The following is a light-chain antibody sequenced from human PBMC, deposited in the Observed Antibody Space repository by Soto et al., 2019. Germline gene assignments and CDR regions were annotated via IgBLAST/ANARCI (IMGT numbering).Light chain of an antibody. CDR1: QSVSSY. V-gene: IGKV1-39*01. J-gene: IGKJ1*01. Sequence: DIPMTQSPCSLSASVGDRVTITCRASQSVSSYLNWYQQKPGKASKLLIYAASSLKSGVPSRFSGSGSGTDFTLTISSLQPEDFAIFYCQQSYSTPWTFGQGTKVEIK. CDR2: AAS. CDR3: QQSYSTPWT.